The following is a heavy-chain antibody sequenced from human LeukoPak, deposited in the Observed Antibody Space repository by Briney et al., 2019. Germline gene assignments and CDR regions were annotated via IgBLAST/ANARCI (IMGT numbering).Heavy chain of an antibody. J-gene: IGHJ6*02. CDR1: GFTFSSYS. CDR3: ARDRGHSGSYYQRYYGMDV. CDR2: ISSSSSYI. V-gene: IGHV3-21*01. D-gene: IGHD1-26*01. Sequence: PGGSLRLSCAASGFTFSSYSMNWVRQAPGKGLEWVSSISSSSSYIYYADSVKGRFTISRDNARNSLYLQMNSLRAEDTAVYYCARDRGHSGSYYQRYYGMDVWGQGTTVTVSS.